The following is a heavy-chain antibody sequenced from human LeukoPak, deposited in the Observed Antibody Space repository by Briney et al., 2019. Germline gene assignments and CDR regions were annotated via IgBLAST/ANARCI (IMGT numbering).Heavy chain of an antibody. D-gene: IGHD5-24*01. CDR1: GSNFNNYW. CDR3: ARRRDGYNIDY. CDR2: IYPGDSDT. V-gene: IGHV5-51*01. Sequence: GGSLKIYCKGSGSNFNNYWIAWGRQLPGKGVEGMGIIYPGDSDTKYRPSFQGQVTFSADKSISTAYLQWSSLKASDTAMYYCARRRDGYNIDYWGQGTLVTVSS. J-gene: IGHJ4*02.